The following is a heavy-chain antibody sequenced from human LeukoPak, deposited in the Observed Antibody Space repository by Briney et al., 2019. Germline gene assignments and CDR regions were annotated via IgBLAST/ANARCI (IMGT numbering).Heavy chain of an antibody. Sequence: ASVKVSCKASRYTFTSYYMHWVRQAPGQGLEWMGIINPSGGSTSYAQKFQGRVTMTRDTSTSTVYMELSSLISEDTAVYYCARDPEAYWELTSLDYWGQGTLVTVSS. V-gene: IGHV1-46*01. D-gene: IGHD1-26*01. J-gene: IGHJ4*02. CDR3: ARDPEAYWELTSLDY. CDR1: RYTFTSYY. CDR2: INPSGGST.